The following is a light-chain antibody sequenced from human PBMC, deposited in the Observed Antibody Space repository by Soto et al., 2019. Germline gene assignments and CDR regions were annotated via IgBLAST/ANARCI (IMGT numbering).Light chain of an antibody. Sequence: DIVMTQSPDSLAVSLGERATINCKSSQSVLHSRNSKNYLAWYQQKPGQPPMLLISWASTRESGVPDRFSGSGSATDFMLTISSLQAKDVEVYFCQQYDSTPRTFGPGTKVDIK. CDR3: QQYDSTPRT. CDR2: WAS. CDR1: QSVLHSRNSKNY. J-gene: IGKJ3*01. V-gene: IGKV4-1*01.